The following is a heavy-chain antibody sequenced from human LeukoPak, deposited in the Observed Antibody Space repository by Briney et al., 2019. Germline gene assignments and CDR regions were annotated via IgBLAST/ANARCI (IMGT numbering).Heavy chain of an antibody. CDR2: ISSDGRNQ. V-gene: IGHV3-30*03. J-gene: IGHJ4*02. Sequence: GGSVRLSCAASRFTFNTYGMQWVRRAPGKGLEWVATISSDGRNQHYADSVQGRFTISRDNSKNTLYLQMDNLRTEDTAVYYCSTDGTPKFEYWGQGTLVTVSS. CDR1: RFTFNTYG. CDR3: STDGTPKFEY. D-gene: IGHD1-26*01.